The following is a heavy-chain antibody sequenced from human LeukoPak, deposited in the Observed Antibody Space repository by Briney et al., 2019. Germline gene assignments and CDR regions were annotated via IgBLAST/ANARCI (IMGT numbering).Heavy chain of an antibody. V-gene: IGHV3-33*08. D-gene: IGHD3-10*01. CDR2: IWYGGSNK. Sequence: GGSLRLSCAASGFTFSSYGMHWVRQAPGKGLEWVAVIWYGGSNKYYADSVKGRFTISRDNSKNTLYLQMNSLRAEDTAVYYCARDLSDIWFGPGYWGQGTLVTVSS. CDR1: GFTFSSYG. J-gene: IGHJ4*02. CDR3: ARDLSDIWFGPGY.